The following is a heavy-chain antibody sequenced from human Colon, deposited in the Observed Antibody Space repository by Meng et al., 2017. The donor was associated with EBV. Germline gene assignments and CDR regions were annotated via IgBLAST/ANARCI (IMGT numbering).Heavy chain of an antibody. Sequence: QVLRRPLGPGLLKPSETLSLTSTVNGGSFSGYVWSWVRQPPGKGMEWIGEVSHPGSANYNPSLKSRVTISVDASEKQFSLRLTSVTAADSAVYYCARVPTTGYKDHWGQGTLVTVSS. CDR2: VSHPGSA. CDR1: GGSFSGYV. D-gene: IGHD3-9*01. J-gene: IGHJ4*02. V-gene: IGHV4-34*01. CDR3: ARVPTTGYKDH.